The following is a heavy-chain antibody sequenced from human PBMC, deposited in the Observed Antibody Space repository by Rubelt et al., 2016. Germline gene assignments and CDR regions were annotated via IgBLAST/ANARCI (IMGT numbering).Heavy chain of an antibody. J-gene: IGHJ5*02. CDR3: AGYDGVMGQNDP. D-gene: IGHD2-8*01. CDR2: IDYSGAT. V-gene: IGHV4-39*01. CDR1: GGSITSNNYH. Sequence: QLQLQESGPGLVKPSETLSLTCSVSGGSITSNNYHWGWIRQPPGKGLEWIGTIDYSGATYYNPSLKRRVTIFVDTSKNQFSLKLSSVTAADSAGDYCAGYDGVMGQNDPWGQGTLVTVSS.